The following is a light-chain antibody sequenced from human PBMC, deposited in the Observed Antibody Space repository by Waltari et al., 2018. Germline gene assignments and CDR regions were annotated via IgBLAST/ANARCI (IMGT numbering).Light chain of an antibody. CDR2: DAS. J-gene: IGKJ4*01. V-gene: IGKV3-11*01. CDR3: QERSHWPGGA. Sequence: EILLTQSPATLSLSPGERATLSCRASQSVRTYLAWYQHKPGQAPRLLIYDASNRATDVPARFSGSGSGTDFTLTISSLQPEDFAVYYCQERSHWPGGAVGGGTRVE. CDR1: QSVRTY.